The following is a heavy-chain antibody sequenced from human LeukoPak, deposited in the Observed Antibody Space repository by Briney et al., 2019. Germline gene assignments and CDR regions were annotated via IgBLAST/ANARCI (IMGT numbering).Heavy chain of an antibody. V-gene: IGHV4-34*01. J-gene: IGHJ5*02. CDR1: GGSFSGYY. CDR3: AREYCSSTSCPRGGRGFDP. D-gene: IGHD2-2*01. CDR2: INHSGST. Sequence: PSETLSLTCAVYGGSFSGYYWSWIRQPPGKGLEWIGEINHSGSTNYNPSLKSRVTISVDTSKNQFSLKLSSVTAADTAVYYCAREYCSSTSCPRGGRGFDPWGQGTLATVSS.